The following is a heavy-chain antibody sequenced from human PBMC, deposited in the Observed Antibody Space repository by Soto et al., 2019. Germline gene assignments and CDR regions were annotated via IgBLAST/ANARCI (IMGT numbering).Heavy chain of an antibody. CDR2: IIPIFGTA. D-gene: IGHD6-6*01. V-gene: IGHV1-69*01. CDR1: GGTFSSYA. Sequence: QVQLVQSGAEVMKPGSSVKVSCKASGGTFSSYAISWVRQAPGQGLEWMGGIIPIFGTANYAQKFQGRVTITADESTSTAYMELSSLRSEDTAVYYCARGVAARRAYYFDYWGQGTLVTVSS. J-gene: IGHJ4*02. CDR3: ARGVAARRAYYFDY.